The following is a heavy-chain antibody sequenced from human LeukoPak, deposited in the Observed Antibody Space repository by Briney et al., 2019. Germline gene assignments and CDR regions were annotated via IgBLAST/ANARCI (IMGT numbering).Heavy chain of an antibody. J-gene: IGHJ3*02. CDR1: GFTFSSYA. D-gene: IGHD5-12*01. V-gene: IGHV3-64*01. Sequence: GGSLRLSCAASGFTFSSYAMHWVRQAPGKGLEYVSAISSNGGNTYYANSVKGRFTISRDNSKNTLYLQMGSLRAEDMAVYYCARAHRRRSGYSGYDLAFDIWGQGTMVTVSS. CDR2: ISSNGGNT. CDR3: ARAHRRRSGYSGYDLAFDI.